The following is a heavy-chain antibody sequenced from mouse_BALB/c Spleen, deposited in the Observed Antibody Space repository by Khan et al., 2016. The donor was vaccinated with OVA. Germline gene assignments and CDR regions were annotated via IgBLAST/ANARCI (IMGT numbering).Heavy chain of an antibody. Sequence: EVKLVESGGGLVKPGGSLKLSCAASGFTFSSYAMSWVRQTPEKRLEWVATINSDGTYTYYPDSVKGRFTISRDNAKNTLYLQMSSLRSEDTAMYYCARHSFGPFAYWGQGTLVTVSA. CDR3: ARHSFGPFAY. CDR1: GFTFSSYA. D-gene: IGHD1-1*01. J-gene: IGHJ3*01. V-gene: IGHV5-9-3*01. CDR2: INSDGTYT.